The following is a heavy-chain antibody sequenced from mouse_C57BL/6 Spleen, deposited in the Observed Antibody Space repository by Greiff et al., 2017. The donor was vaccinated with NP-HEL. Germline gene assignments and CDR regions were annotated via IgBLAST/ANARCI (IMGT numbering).Heavy chain of an antibody. CDR3: APYYGSRAYAMDY. Sequence: QVHVKQSGAELARPGASVKLSCKASGYTFTSYGISWVKQRTGQGLEWIGEIYPRSGNTYYNEKFKGKATLTADKSSSTAYMELRSLTSEDSAVYFCAPYYGSRAYAMDYWGQGTSVTVSS. D-gene: IGHD1-1*01. CDR2: IYPRSGNT. CDR1: GYTFTSYG. V-gene: IGHV1-81*01. J-gene: IGHJ4*01.